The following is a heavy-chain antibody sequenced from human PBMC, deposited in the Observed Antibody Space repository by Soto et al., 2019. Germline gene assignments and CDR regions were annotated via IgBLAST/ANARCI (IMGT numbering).Heavy chain of an antibody. CDR3: ARESEDLTSNFDY. CDR2: ISSTTNYI. J-gene: IGHJ4*02. CDR1: GFTFTRYS. V-gene: IGHV3-21*06. Sequence: XGSLRLSCAASGFTFTRYSMNWVRQAPGKGLEWVSSISSTTNYIYYGDSMKGRFTISRDNAKNSLYLEMNSLRAEDTAVYYCARESEDLTSNFDYWGQGTLVTVSS.